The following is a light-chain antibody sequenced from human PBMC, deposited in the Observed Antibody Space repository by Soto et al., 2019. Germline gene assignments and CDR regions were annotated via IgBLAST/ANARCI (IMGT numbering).Light chain of an antibody. V-gene: IGLV3-21*02. CDR2: DDS. J-gene: IGLJ2*01. CDR3: QAWHSSSDL. CDR1: DIGSKS. Sequence: SYELTQPPSVSVAPGQTARITCGGNDIGSKSVHWYQQKPGQAPVLVVYDDSDRPPGIPERFSGSNSGNTATLTISRVEAGDEADYYCQAWHSSSDLFGGGTKVTVL.